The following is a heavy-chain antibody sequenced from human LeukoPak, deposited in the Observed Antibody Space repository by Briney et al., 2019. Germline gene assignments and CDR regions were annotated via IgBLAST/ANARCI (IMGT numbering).Heavy chain of an antibody. CDR1: GFTFSSYA. Sequence: GGSLRLSCAASGFTFSSYAMHWVRQAPGKGLEWVSVIYSGGSTYYADSVKGRFTISRDNSKNTLYLQMNSLRAEDTAVYYCARGPRWRQTGMDVWGQGTTVTVSS. V-gene: IGHV3-66*01. J-gene: IGHJ6*02. D-gene: IGHD5-24*01. CDR3: ARGPRWRQTGMDV. CDR2: IYSGGST.